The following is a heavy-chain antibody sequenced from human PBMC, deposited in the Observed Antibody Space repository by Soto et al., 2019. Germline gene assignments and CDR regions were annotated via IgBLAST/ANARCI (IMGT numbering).Heavy chain of an antibody. Sequence: QVQLQESGPGLVKPSETLSLTCTVSGGSISSYYWSWIRQPPGKGLEWIGYIYYSGSTNYNPSLKSRVTISVDTSKNQFALKLSSVTAADTAVYYCASFDWGTGFDYWGQGTLVTVSS. CDR1: GGSISSYY. J-gene: IGHJ4*02. D-gene: IGHD3-9*01. V-gene: IGHV4-59*01. CDR3: ASFDWGTGFDY. CDR2: IYYSGST.